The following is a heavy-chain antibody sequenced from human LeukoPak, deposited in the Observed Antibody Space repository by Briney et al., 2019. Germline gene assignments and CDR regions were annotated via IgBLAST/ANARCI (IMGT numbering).Heavy chain of an antibody. CDR3: AKLASYGVSYGMDV. CDR1: GFIFDTHT. J-gene: IGHJ6*02. CDR2: ISGSGDST. Sequence: GGSLRLSCTGSGFIFDTHTLTWVRQAPGKGLEWVASISGSGDSTDYGDSVKGRFTISRDNSKNTLYLQMNSLRAEDTAVYYCAKLASYGVSYGMDVWGQGTTVTVSS. D-gene: IGHD4-17*01. V-gene: IGHV3-23*01.